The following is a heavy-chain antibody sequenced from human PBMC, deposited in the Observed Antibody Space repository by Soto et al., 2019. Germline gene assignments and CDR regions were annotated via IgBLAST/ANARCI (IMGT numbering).Heavy chain of an antibody. V-gene: IGHV4-39*01. CDR2: IYYSGST. J-gene: IGHJ3*02. D-gene: IGHD2-21*02. CDR1: GGSISSSSYY. CDR3: ARPSYCGGDCYRDDAFDI. Sequence: QLQLQESGPGLVKPSETLSLTCTVSGGSISSSSYYWGWIRQPPGKGLEWIGSIYYSGSTYYNPSLKSRVTISVDTSKNQFSLKLSSVTAADTAVYYCARPSYCGGDCYRDDAFDIWGQGTMVTVSS.